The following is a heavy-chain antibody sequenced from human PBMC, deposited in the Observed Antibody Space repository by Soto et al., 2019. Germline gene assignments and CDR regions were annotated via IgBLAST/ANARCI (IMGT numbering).Heavy chain of an antibody. D-gene: IGHD4-17*01. CDR2: IYSGGGT. V-gene: IGHV3-66*01. CDR3: AREESSVTPKVGHYFDY. Sequence: EVQLVESGGGLVQPGGSLRLSCAASGFTVSSPFMSWVRQAPGKGLEWVSVIYSGGGTYYADSVKGRFTISRDNSKNTLYLQMNSLRAEDTAVYYCAREESSVTPKVGHYFDYWGQGTQVTVSS. J-gene: IGHJ4*02. CDR1: GFTVSSPF.